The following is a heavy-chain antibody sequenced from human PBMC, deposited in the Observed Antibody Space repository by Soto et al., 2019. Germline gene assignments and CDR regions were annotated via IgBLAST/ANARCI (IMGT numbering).Heavy chain of an antibody. V-gene: IGHV3-7*01. CDR2: IKQDGSEK. Sequence: HPGGSLRLSCAASGFTFSSYWMSWVRQAPGKGLEWVANIKQDGSEKYYVDSVKGRFTISRDNAKNSLYLQMNSLRAEDTAVYYCARDGTDYDILTGYYRIYYFDYWGQGTLVTVSS. J-gene: IGHJ4*02. CDR3: ARDGTDYDILTGYYRIYYFDY. D-gene: IGHD3-9*01. CDR1: GFTFSSYW.